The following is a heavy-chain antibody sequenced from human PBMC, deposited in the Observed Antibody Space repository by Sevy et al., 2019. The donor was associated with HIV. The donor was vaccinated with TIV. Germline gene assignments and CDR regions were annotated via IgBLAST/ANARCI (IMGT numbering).Heavy chain of an antibody. V-gene: IGHV3-23*01. CDR2: ISDSGRST. J-gene: IGHJ6*02. Sequence: GGSLRLSCAGSGFTFGTCAMTWVRQAPGKGLQWVSVISDSGRSTYYADSVQGRVTISRDNSKNTMHLHMNSLRVEDTATYYCARRPDFGVIIPTGVLDVWGQGTTVTVSS. CDR1: GFTFGTCA. CDR3: ARRPDFGVIIPTGVLDV. D-gene: IGHD3-3*01.